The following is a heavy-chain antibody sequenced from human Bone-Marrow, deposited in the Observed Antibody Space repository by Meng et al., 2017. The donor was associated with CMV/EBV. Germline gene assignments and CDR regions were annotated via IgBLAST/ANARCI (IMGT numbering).Heavy chain of an antibody. J-gene: IGHJ4*02. Sequence: GESLKISCAASGFTFSSYAMSWVRQAPGKGLEWVSRISASGDSTYYADSVKGRFTISRDNSKNTLHLQMNSLRAEDTAVYYCAKLRRDGYNWDLDSWGQGTLVTVSS. D-gene: IGHD5-24*01. V-gene: IGHV3-23*01. CDR3: AKLRRDGYNWDLDS. CDR1: GFTFSSYA. CDR2: ISASGDST.